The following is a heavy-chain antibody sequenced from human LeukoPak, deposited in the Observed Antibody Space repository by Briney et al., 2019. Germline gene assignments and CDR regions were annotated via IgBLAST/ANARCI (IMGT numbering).Heavy chain of an antibody. V-gene: IGHV3-53*01. J-gene: IGHJ4*02. CDR2: IYSGGST. Sequence: PGGSLRLSCAASGFTVSSNYMSWVRQAPGKGLGWVSVIYSGGSTYYADSVKGRLTISRHNSKNTLYLQMNSLRAEDTAVYYCASSPHLAVAGTFSFDYWGQGTLVTVSS. D-gene: IGHD6-19*01. CDR1: GFTVSSNY. CDR3: ASSPHLAVAGTFSFDY.